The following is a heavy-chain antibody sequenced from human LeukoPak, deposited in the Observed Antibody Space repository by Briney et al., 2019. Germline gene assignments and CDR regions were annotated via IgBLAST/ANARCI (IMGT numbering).Heavy chain of an antibody. CDR3: AKSNGYGLIDI. CDR1: GGSINNYY. Sequence: SETLSLTCTVPGGSINNYYWGWVRQPPGKALEWIGNIFYSGSTYYSPSLKSRVTISLDTSRNQFSLKLNSVTAADTAVYYCAKSNGYGLIDIWGQGTMVTVSS. J-gene: IGHJ3*02. V-gene: IGHV4-59*12. D-gene: IGHD3-22*01. CDR2: IFYSGST.